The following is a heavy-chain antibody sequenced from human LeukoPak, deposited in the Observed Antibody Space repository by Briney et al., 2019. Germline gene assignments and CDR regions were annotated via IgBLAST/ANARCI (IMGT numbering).Heavy chain of an antibody. Sequence: SETLSLTCTVSGGSISSYYWSWIRQPPGKGLEWIGYIYYSGSTNYNPSLKSRVTISVDTSKNQFSLKLSSVTAADTAVYYCARGYYDFWSGYYVYMDVWGKGTTVTVSS. V-gene: IGHV4-59*01. CDR3: ARGYYDFWSGYYVYMDV. J-gene: IGHJ6*03. CDR1: GGSISSYY. CDR2: IYYSGST. D-gene: IGHD3-3*01.